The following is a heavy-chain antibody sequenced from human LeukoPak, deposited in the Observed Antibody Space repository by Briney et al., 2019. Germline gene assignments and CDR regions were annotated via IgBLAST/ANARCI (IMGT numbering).Heavy chain of an antibody. D-gene: IGHD6-13*01. CDR3: ARHESGIAAAGTSDNWFDP. CDR2: IYYSGST. Sequence: PSETLSLTCTVSGGSISHYYWSWIRQPPGKGLEWIGYIYYSGSTNYNPSLKSRVTISVDTSKNQFSLKLSSVTAADTAVYYCARHESGIAAAGTSDNWFDPWGQGTLVTVSS. V-gene: IGHV4-59*08. J-gene: IGHJ5*02. CDR1: GGSISHYY.